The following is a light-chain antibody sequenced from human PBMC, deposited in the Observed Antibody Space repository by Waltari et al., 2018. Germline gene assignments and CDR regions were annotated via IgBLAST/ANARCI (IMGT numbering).Light chain of an antibody. V-gene: IGLV2-14*03. CDR2: DVN. CDR3: ISYTSTTTYVV. CDR1: SGDVGGYDY. Sequence: QSALTQPASVSASPGQSITISCTGTSGDVGGYDYVSWYQQHPGKAPQLIIYDVNKPPAGVSQRFSAAKSGNSASLTIFGLQAEDEADYYCISYTSTTTYVVVGGGTKLTVL. J-gene: IGLJ2*01.